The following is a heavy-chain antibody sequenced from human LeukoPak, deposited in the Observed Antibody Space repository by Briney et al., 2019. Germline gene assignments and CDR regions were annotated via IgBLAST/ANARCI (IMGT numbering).Heavy chain of an antibody. CDR1: GLTFSDYY. D-gene: IGHD2-2*01. V-gene: IGHV3-11*01. Sequence: GGSLRLSCAASGLTFSDYYMRWIRQAPGKGLEWVSYISSCGSTIYYADSVKGRFTISRDNAKNSLYLQMNSLRAEDTAVYYCAIGYCSSTSCWADAFDIWGQGTMVTVSS. CDR3: AIGYCSSTSCWADAFDI. CDR2: ISSCGSTI. J-gene: IGHJ3*02.